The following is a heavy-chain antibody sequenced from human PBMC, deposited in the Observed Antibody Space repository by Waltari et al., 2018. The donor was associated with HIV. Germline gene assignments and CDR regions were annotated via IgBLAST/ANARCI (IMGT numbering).Heavy chain of an antibody. J-gene: IGHJ6*02. CDR2: IYPVASDT. CDR3: ARRGYCGSARCPSGYYYSYGMGV. Sequence: EVQLVQSGAEVKKPGESLKISCKGSGYNFTTYWIGWVRQMPGKGLEWMGIIYPVASDTRYIPSFRGQVTMSVDKSISTAYLQWSSLQASVTATYYCARRGYCGSARCPSGYYYSYGMGVWGQGTTVTVSS. D-gene: IGHD2-2*01. CDR1: GYNFTTYW. V-gene: IGHV5-51*01.